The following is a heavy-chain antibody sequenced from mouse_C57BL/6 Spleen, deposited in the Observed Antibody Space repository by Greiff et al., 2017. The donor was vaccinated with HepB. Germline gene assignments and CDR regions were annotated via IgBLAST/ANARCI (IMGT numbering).Heavy chain of an antibody. V-gene: IGHV1-69*01. CDR3: ARGSGSSHYAMDY. CDR1: GYTFTSYW. Sequence: VQLQQSGAELVMPGASVKLSCKASGYTFTSYWMHWVKQRPGQGLEWIGEIDPSDSYTNYNQKFKGKSTLTVDKSSSTAYMQLSSLTSEDSAVYYCARGSGSSHYAMDYWGQGTSVTVSS. J-gene: IGHJ4*01. D-gene: IGHD1-1*01. CDR2: IDPSDSYT.